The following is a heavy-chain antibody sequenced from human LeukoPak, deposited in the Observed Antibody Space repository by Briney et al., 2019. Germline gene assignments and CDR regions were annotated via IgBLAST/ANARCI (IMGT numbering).Heavy chain of an antibody. CDR1: GFSFSNYW. CDR2: IKSDGTGA. J-gene: IGHJ6*03. CDR3: ARDRDGPNYYMDV. D-gene: IGHD5-24*01. V-gene: IGHV3-74*01. Sequence: GGSLRLSCAASGFSFSNYWMHWVREVPEKGLEWVSRIKSDGTGATYAGSVNGRFTISRDNAENTLYLQMNSLRAEDTAIYYCARDRDGPNYYMDVWGEGTTVTVSS.